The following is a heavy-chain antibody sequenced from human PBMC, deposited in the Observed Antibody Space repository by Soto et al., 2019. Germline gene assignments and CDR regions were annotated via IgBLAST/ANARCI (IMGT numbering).Heavy chain of an antibody. V-gene: IGHV1-69*01. J-gene: IGHJ5*02. Sequence: QVQLVQSGAEVKKPGSSVKVSCKASGGTFSSYAISWVRQAPGQGLEWMGGIIPIFGTANYAQKFQGRVTITADESTSTAYMELSSLSSEDTAVYYCAKTPPYSRSLVGGWFDPWGQGTLVTVSS. CDR1: GGTFSSYA. D-gene: IGHD6-6*01. CDR2: IIPIFGTA. CDR3: AKTPPYSRSLVGGWFDP.